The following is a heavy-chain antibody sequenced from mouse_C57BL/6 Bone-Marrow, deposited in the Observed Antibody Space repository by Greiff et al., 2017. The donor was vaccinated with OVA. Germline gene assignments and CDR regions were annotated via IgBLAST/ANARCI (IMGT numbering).Heavy chain of an antibody. Sequence: VQLKESGPGLVKPSQSLSLTCSVTGYSITSGYYWNWIRQFPGNKLEWMGYISYDGSNNYNPSLKNRISITRDTSKNQFFLKLNSVTTEDTATYYCAIYDGAYWGQGTLVTVSA. CDR1: GYSITSGYY. CDR3: AIYDGAY. J-gene: IGHJ3*01. V-gene: IGHV3-6*01. D-gene: IGHD2-3*01. CDR2: ISYDGSN.